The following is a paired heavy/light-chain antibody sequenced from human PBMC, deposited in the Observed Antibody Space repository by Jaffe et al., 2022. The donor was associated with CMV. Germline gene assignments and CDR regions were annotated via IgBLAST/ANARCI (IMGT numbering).Heavy chain of an antibody. CDR1: GFTFSSFY. V-gene: IGHV3-7*03. Sequence: EVQLVESGGDLVQPGGSLRLSCAASGFTFSSFYMTWVRQAPGKGLEWVATIKEDGGEKYYVDSVKGRFTISRDNAKNSLYLQMNSLRAEDTAIYYCARHIDLWGRGTLVTVTS. CDR2: IKEDGGEK. J-gene: IGHJ2*01. CDR3: ARHIDL.
Light chain of an antibody. J-gene: IGKJ2*02. Sequence: EIVLTQSPDFQSVTPKEKVTITCRASQSIGSSLHWYQQKPGQSPKLLIKYSSQSISGVPSRFSGSGSGTDFTLTINSLEAEDAAAYFCHQTGSLPRTFGQGTKLEIK. CDR1: QSIGSS. V-gene: IGKV6D-21*02. CDR3: HQTGSLPRT. CDR2: YSS.